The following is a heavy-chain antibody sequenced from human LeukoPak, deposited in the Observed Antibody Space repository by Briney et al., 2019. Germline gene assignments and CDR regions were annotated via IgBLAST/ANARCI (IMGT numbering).Heavy chain of an antibody. CDR1: GFIFSSYW. J-gene: IGHJ4*02. Sequence: GGSLRLSCAASGFIFSSYWMSWVRQAPGKGLEWVANIKQDGSEKYYVDSVKGRFTISRDNAKNSLYLQMNSLRAEDTAVYYCARDALYYDFWSGYYIFDYWGQGTLVTVSS. CDR2: IKQDGSEK. V-gene: IGHV3-7*01. D-gene: IGHD3-3*01. CDR3: ARDALYYDFWSGYYIFDY.